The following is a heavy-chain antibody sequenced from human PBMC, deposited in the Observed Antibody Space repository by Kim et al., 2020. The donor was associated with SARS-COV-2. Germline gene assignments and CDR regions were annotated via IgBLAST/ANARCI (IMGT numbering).Heavy chain of an antibody. J-gene: IGHJ4*02. Sequence: GSLRLSCAASGFTVSSNYMSWVRQAPGKGLEWVSVIYSGGSTYYADSVKGRFTISRDNSKNTLYLQMNSLRAEDTAVYYCARDRGYCSGGSCYSVYWGQGTLVTVSS. V-gene: IGHV3-53*01. D-gene: IGHD2-15*01. CDR2: IYSGGST. CDR3: ARDRGYCSGGSCYSVY. CDR1: GFTVSSNY.